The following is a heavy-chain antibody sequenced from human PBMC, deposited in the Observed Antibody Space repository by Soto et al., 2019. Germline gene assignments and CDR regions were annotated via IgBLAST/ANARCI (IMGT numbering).Heavy chain of an antibody. CDR1: GFTFNSHS. CDR3: ARGETSCGGTDCYLGFDY. V-gene: IGHV3-21*01. Sequence: EVQLVESGGGLVKPGGSLRLSCAASGFTFNSHSMNWVRQAPGKGLEWVSSISGNSVYIMYADSVKGRFTISRDDAENSLYLQMSALRAEDTAVYYCARGETSCGGTDCYLGFDYWGQGALVTVSS. J-gene: IGHJ4*02. CDR2: ISGNSVYI. D-gene: IGHD2-21*02.